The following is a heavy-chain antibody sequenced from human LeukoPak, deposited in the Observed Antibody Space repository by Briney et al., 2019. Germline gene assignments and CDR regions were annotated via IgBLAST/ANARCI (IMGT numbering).Heavy chain of an antibody. Sequence: GGSLRLYCAASGFTFSSYSMNWVRQAPGKGLEWVSSISSSSSYTYYADSVKGRFTISRDNAKNSLYLQMNSLRAEDTAVYYCARDRDGGYSYGSFDYWGQGTLVTVSS. D-gene: IGHD5-18*01. CDR2: ISSSSSYT. CDR1: GFTFSSYS. J-gene: IGHJ4*02. CDR3: ARDRDGGYSYGSFDY. V-gene: IGHV3-21*01.